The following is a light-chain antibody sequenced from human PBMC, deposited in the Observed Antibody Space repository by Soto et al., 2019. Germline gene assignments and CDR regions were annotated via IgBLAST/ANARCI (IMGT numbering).Light chain of an antibody. CDR2: KVS. CDR3: HQYGTSPAT. Sequence: DVVITQSPLSLPFTLGQPASISCRSSQSLVYSDGNTYLNWFQQRPGQSPRRLIYKVSNRDSGIPDRFSGSVSGTDFTLTISRLEPEDFAVFYCHQYGTSPATFGQGTKVDIK. J-gene: IGKJ1*01. CDR1: QSLVYSDGNTY. V-gene: IGKV2-30*01.